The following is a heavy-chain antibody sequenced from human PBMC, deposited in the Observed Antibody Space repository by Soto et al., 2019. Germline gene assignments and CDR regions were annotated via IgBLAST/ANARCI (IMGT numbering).Heavy chain of an antibody. Sequence: SGGSLRLSCAASGFTFSSYWMSWVRQAPGKGLEWVANIKQDGSEKYYADSVKGRFTISRDNAKNSLYLQMNSLRAEDTAVYYCARMTRRVYSSSLPDYGMDVWGQGTTVTVSS. V-gene: IGHV3-7*03. CDR2: IKQDGSEK. CDR3: ARMTRRVYSSSLPDYGMDV. CDR1: GFTFSSYW. J-gene: IGHJ6*02. D-gene: IGHD6-13*01.